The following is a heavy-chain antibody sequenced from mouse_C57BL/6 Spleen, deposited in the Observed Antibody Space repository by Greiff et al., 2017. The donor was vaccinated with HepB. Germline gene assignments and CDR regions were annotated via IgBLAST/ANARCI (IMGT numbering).Heavy chain of an antibody. CDR1: GFNIKDYY. Sequence: VQLQQSGAELVRPGASVKLSCTASGFNIKDYYMHWVKQRPEQGLEWIGRIDPEDGDTEYAPKFQGKATMTADTSSNTAYLQLSSLTSEDTAVYYCTGLNYYGSSYVCDYWGQGTTLTVSS. D-gene: IGHD1-1*01. CDR3: TGLNYYGSSYVCDY. V-gene: IGHV14-1*01. J-gene: IGHJ2*01. CDR2: IDPEDGDT.